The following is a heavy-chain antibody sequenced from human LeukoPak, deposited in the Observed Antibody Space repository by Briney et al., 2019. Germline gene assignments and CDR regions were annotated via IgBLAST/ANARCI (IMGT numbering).Heavy chain of an antibody. D-gene: IGHD2-15*01. CDR1: GFTFSSYG. J-gene: IGHJ4*02. Sequence: PGGSLRLSCAASGFTFSSYGMHWVRQAPGKGLEWVAFTRYDGSNKYYADSVKGRFTISRDNSKNTLYLQMNSLRAEDTAVYYCAKGRGSVAVVYFDYWGQGTLVTVSS. CDR2: TRYDGSNK. V-gene: IGHV3-30*02. CDR3: AKGRGSVAVVYFDY.